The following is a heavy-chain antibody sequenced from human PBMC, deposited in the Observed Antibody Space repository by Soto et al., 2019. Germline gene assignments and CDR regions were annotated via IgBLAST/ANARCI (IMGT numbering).Heavy chain of an antibody. CDR2: INDDGTRT. V-gene: IGHV3-74*01. D-gene: IGHD3-10*01. CDR1: GFVFNMYW. Sequence: GSLRLSCAASGFVFNMYWMHWVRQVPGEGPEWVTRINDDGTRTDYADSAKGRFTISRDNAKDILYLQMNALRVDDTAVYYCIRGPRPSSVGTGAFWGQGTLVTVSS. CDR3: IRGPRPSSVGTGAF. J-gene: IGHJ4*02.